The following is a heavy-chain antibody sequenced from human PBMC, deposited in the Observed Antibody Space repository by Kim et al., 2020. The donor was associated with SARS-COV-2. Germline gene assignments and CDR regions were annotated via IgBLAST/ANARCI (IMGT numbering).Heavy chain of an antibody. CDR2: IDPSDSYT. J-gene: IGHJ5*02. Sequence: GESLKISCKGSGYSFTSYWISWVRQMPGKGLEWMGRIDPSDSYTNYSPSFQGHVTISADKSISTAYLQWSSLKASDTAMYYCARHDHLLSSGWPPPDPWGQGTLVTVSS. D-gene: IGHD6-19*01. CDR1: GYSFTSYW. V-gene: IGHV5-10-1*01. CDR3: ARHDHLLSSGWPPPDP.